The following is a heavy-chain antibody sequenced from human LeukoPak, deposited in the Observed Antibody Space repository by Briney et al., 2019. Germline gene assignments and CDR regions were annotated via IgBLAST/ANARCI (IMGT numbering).Heavy chain of an antibody. CDR1: GFTFSSYE. J-gene: IGHJ4*02. D-gene: IGHD2-2*01. V-gene: IGHV3-48*03. CDR2: ISSSGSTI. Sequence: GGSLRLSCAASGFTFSSYEMNWVRQAPGKGLEWVSYISSSGSTIYYADSVKGRFTISRDNSKNTLYLQMNSLRAEDTAVYYCAKDAPFDLIVVVPAASRYFDYWGQGTLVTVSS. CDR3: AKDAPFDLIVVVPAASRYFDY.